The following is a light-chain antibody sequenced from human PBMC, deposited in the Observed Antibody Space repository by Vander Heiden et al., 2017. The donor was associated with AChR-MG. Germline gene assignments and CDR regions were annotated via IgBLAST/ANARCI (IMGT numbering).Light chain of an antibody. V-gene: IGLV1-47*01. CDR3: AAWDDSLSGSWV. CDR1: SANIGSNY. CDR2: RNN. J-gene: IGLJ3*02. Sequence: QSFLPPPRSVSGTPGPRFTISWSGSSANIGSNYVYWYQQLPGTAPKLLIYRNNQRPSGVPDRFSGSKSGTSASLAISGLRSEDEADYYCAAWDDSLSGSWVFGGGTKLTVL.